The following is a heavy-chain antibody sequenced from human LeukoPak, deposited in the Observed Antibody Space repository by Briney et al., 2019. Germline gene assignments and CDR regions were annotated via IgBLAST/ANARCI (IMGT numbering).Heavy chain of an antibody. D-gene: IGHD6-6*01. J-gene: IGHJ6*02. CDR1: GGSISSYY. CDR2: IYYSGST. CDR3: ARSEYSSSFGYYYGMDV. V-gene: IGHV4-59*01. Sequence: SETLSLTCTVSGGSISSYYWSWIRQPPGRGLEWIGYIYYSGSTNYNPSLKSRVTISVDTSKNQFSLKLSSVTAADTAVYYCARSEYSSSFGYYYGMDVWGQGTTVTVSS.